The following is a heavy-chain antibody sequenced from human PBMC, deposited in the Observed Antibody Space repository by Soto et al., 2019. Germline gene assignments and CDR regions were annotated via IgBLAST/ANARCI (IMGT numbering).Heavy chain of an antibody. V-gene: IGHV6-1*01. J-gene: IGHJ5*02. CDR3: ARDLMAAAVLVELVSTVGFKNWFDP. CDR2: TYYRSKWYN. D-gene: IGHD6-13*01. Sequence: PSQTLSLTCAISGDSVSSNSAAWNWIRQSPSRGLEWLGRTYYRSKWYNDYAVSVKSRITINPDTSKNQFSLQLNSVTPEDTAVYYCARDLMAAAVLVELVSTVGFKNWFDPWGQGTLVNVSS. CDR1: GDSVSSNSAA.